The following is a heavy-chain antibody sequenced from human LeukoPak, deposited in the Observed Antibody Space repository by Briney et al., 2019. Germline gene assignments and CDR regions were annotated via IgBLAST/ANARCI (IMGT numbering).Heavy chain of an antibody. CDR3: ATIVSDSSGWYHFDH. J-gene: IGHJ4*02. Sequence: GGSLRLSCAASGFTVSSKYMAWVRQAPGKGLEWVSFINSGGTTNYADSVKGRFTISRDYSKNTLNLQMNSLRAEDTAVYYCATIVSDSSGWYHFDHWGQGALVTVSS. D-gene: IGHD6-19*01. CDR2: INSGGTT. CDR1: GFTVSSKY. V-gene: IGHV3-66*01.